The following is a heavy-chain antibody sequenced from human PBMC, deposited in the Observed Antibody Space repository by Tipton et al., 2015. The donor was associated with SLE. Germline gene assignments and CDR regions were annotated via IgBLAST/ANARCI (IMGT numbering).Heavy chain of an antibody. CDR2: ISGSGGST. V-gene: IGHV3-23*01. D-gene: IGHD3-3*01. CDR1: GFTFSSYA. Sequence: SLRLSCAASGFTFSSYAMSWVRQAPGKGLEWVSAISGSGGSTYYADSVKGRFTISRDNSKNTLYLQMNSLRAEDTAVYYCAKSRTIQSYFDYWGQGTLVTVSS. CDR3: AKSRTIQSYFDY. J-gene: IGHJ4*02.